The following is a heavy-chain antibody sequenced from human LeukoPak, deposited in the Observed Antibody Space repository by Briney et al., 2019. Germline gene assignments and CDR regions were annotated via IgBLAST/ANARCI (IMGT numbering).Heavy chain of an antibody. V-gene: IGHV1-46*01. CDR3: ARPSVTGKRRDPYSSGWYRHFDY. D-gene: IGHD6-19*01. CDR1: GGTFSSYA. J-gene: IGHJ4*02. Sequence: GASVKVSCKASGGTFSSYAISWVRQAPGQGLEWMGIINPSGGSTSYAQKFQGRVTMTRDTSTSTVYMELSSLRSEDTAVYYCARPSVTGKRRDPYSSGWYRHFDYWGQGTLVTVSS. CDR2: INPSGGST.